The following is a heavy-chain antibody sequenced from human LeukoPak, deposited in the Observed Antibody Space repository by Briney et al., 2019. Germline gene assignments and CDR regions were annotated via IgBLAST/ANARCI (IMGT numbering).Heavy chain of an antibody. Sequence: ASVKVSCKTAGCTFSSHGISWVRQAPGQGLEWMGWISANSGDTKFAQKFQGRVTMTTETSTNTAYMELRSLRFDDTAIYYCARDKRYAFDNWGQGTLVSVSS. V-gene: IGHV1-18*01. CDR2: ISANSGDT. D-gene: IGHD3-9*01. CDR3: ARDKRYAFDN. J-gene: IGHJ4*02. CDR1: GCTFSSHG.